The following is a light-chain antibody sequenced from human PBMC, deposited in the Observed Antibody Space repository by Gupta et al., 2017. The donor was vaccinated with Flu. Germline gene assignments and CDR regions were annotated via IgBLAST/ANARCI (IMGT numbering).Light chain of an antibody. J-gene: IGLJ3*02. CDR1: SLRKYY. CDR3: DSRDSSGNHLM. CDR2: GKN. Sequence: SAERTQDPAVSVALGQTVRITCQGDSLRKYYVSWYQQKPGEAPKVVMYGKNKRPSGIPERFSGSTSGDTASLIITGAQAEDEADYYCDSRDSSGNHLMFGGGTKVTVL. V-gene: IGLV3-19*01.